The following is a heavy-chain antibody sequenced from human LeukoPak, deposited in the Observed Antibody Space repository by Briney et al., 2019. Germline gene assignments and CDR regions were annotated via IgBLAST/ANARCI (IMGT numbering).Heavy chain of an antibody. J-gene: IGHJ6*03. D-gene: IGHD2-2*01. CDR3: AREKGYCSSTSCYDEDDYYYYYYMDV. CDR1: GYTFNSYG. CDR2: ISAYNGNT. Sequence: ASVKVSCKASGYTFNSYGISWVRQAPGQGLEWMGWISAYNGNTNYAQKLQGRVTMTTDTSTSTAYMELRSLRSDDTAVYYCAREKGYCSSTSCYDEDDYYYYYYMDVWGKGTTVTVSS. V-gene: IGHV1-18*01.